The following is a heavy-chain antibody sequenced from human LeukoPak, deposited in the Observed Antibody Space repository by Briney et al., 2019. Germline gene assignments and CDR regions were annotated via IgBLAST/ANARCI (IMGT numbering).Heavy chain of an antibody. Sequence: PGGSLRLSCVASGITVSSNDMSWVRQAPGKGLEWVSSISSSSSYIYYADSVKGRFTISRDNAKNSLYLQMNSLRAEDTAVYYCARVLYYYYMDVWGKGTTVTVSS. CDR2: ISSSSSYI. J-gene: IGHJ6*03. CDR3: ARVLYYYYMDV. D-gene: IGHD4/OR15-4a*01. CDR1: GITVSSND. V-gene: IGHV3-21*04.